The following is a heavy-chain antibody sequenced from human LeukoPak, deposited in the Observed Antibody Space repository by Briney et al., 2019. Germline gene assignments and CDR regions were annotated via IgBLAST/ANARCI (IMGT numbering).Heavy chain of an antibody. CDR2: IYSGGGT. CDR3: TVELNGGFES. D-gene: IGHD1-1*01. V-gene: IGHV3-53*01. CDR1: GFTFSSYS. J-gene: IGHJ4*02. Sequence: GGSLRLSCAASGFTFSSYSMNWVRQAPGKGLEWVSVIYSGGGTYYADSVKGRFTISRDNSKNTLYLQMNSLKTEDTALYYCTVELNGGFESWGQGTQVTVSS.